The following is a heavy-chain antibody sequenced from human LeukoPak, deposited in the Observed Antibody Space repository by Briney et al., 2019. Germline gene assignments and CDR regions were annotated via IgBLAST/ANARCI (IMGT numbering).Heavy chain of an antibody. CDR2: INYSGST. CDR3: ARGSDSSTLNWFDP. CDR1: GGSISSNY. J-gene: IGHJ5*02. Sequence: PSETLSLTCSVSGGSISSNYWSWIRQPPGKGLEWIGYINYSGSTNYNPSLKSRVTISVDTSKNQFSLKASSVTAADTGVYYCARGSDSSTLNWFDPWGQGTLVTVSS. D-gene: IGHD6-13*01. V-gene: IGHV4-59*01.